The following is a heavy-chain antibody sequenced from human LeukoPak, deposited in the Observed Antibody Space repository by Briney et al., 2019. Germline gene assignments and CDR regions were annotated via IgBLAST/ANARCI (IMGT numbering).Heavy chain of an antibody. D-gene: IGHD3-10*01. Sequence: PSETLSLTCAVSGGSISSSNYYWGWIRQPPGKGLEWIGSIYYRGTTYYNPSLQSQVVVVLNTSKNQLSLKLSSVTAADTAVYYCVTTYGSGSPTYYFDSWGQGTLVTVSS. J-gene: IGHJ4*02. CDR1: GGSISSSNYY. CDR3: VTTYGSGSPTYYFDS. V-gene: IGHV4-39*01. CDR2: IYYRGTT.